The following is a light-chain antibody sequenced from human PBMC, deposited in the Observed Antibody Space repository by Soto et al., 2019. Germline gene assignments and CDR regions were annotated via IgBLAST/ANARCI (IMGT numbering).Light chain of an antibody. CDR3: LQYNSWPLT. J-gene: IGKJ5*01. V-gene: IGKV3D-15*01. CDR2: DAS. Sequence: PGDRATLSFRASQSVSSYLAWYQQKPGQAPRLLIYDASNRATGIPARFSGNGSGTEFTLTIDSLQSEDFVAYYCLQYNSWPLTFGQGTRLEI. CDR1: QSVSSY.